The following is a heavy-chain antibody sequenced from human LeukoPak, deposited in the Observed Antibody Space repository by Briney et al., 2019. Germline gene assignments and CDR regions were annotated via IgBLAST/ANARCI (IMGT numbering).Heavy chain of an antibody. D-gene: IGHD3-16*01. CDR1: GDSISSDY. V-gene: IGHV4-59*08. CDR2: IYNSGST. CDR3: ARDDYGVFDAFDV. Sequence: SETLSLTCTVSGDSISSDYWSWIRQPPGKGLKWIGYIYNSGSTNYNPSLKSRVTISLDTSKNQFSLHLTSVTAADTAVYFCARDDYGVFDAFDVWGQGTVVTVSS. J-gene: IGHJ3*01.